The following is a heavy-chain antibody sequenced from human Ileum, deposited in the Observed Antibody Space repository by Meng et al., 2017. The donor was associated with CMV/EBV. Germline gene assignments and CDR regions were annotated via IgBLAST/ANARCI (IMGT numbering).Heavy chain of an antibody. D-gene: IGHD2-2*01. CDR1: GYSFTDYY. V-gene: IGHV1-2*02. Sequence: QVQLVLSGAELVQPGASVKVSCKASGYSFTDYYIHWLRRASGQGLEWMGWINPNSGDTNYAQTFQDRVTVTRDTSINTVYMDFRGLTSDDTAMYYCVRGANYASYRVDYWGQGTLVTVSS. CDR2: INPNSGDT. CDR3: VRGANYASYRVDY. J-gene: IGHJ4*02.